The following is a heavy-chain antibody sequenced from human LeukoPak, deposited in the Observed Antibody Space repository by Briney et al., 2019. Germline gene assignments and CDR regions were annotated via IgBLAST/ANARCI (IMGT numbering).Heavy chain of an antibody. Sequence: SETLSLTCTLSGYSIRRTYYGAWIRQPPGQGLEWIANISHSGSTYYTPSLESRLTIPLDTSRNHVFLRLSSVTAADTAVYYCARVNAPVATFDYWGLGTLVAVSS. J-gene: IGHJ4*02. D-gene: IGHD1-1*01. CDR3: ARVNAPVATFDY. V-gene: IGHV4-38-2*02. CDR2: ISHSGST. CDR1: GYSIRRTYY.